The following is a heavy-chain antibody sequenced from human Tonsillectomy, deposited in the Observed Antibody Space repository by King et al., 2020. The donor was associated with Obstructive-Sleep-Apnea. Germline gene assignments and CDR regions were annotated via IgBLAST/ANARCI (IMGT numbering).Heavy chain of an antibody. D-gene: IGHD1-26*01. CDR2: ISGGSGIR. V-gene: IGHV3-23*04. CDR1: GFTFSSYA. Sequence: VQLVESGGGLVQPGGSLRLSCAASGFTFSSYAMSWVRQAPGRGREWVSAISGGSGIRYYADPVKGRFTISRDNSQNTLYLQMNSLGADDTAVYYCTKDRSGSYYDFDYWGQGTPVTVSS. J-gene: IGHJ4*02. CDR3: TKDRSGSYYDFDY.